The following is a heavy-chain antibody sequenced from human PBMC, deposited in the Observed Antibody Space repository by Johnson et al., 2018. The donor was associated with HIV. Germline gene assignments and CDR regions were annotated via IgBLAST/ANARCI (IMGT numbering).Heavy chain of an antibody. CDR2: INTAGGST. V-gene: IGHV3-74*02. J-gene: IGHJ3*02. D-gene: IGHD1-26*01. CDR1: GFTFNTYW. CDR3: VSREWELHAAFDM. Sequence: MLLVESGGGLVQPGVSLRLSCAVSGFTFNTYWMHWVRQAPGKGLVWVARINTAGGSTSYVDSVKGRFTVSRDNAKNTRYLQMNSLRADDTAVYYCVSREWELHAAFDMWGQGTMVTVSS.